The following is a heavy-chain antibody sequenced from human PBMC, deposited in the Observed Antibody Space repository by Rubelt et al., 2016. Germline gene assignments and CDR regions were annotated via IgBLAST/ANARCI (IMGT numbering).Heavy chain of an antibody. J-gene: IGHJ3*02. D-gene: IGHD4-23*01. CDR3: ARAATDYGGFDM. CDR2: INPNSGGT. V-gene: IGHV1-2*04. CDR1: GYTFTGSY. Sequence: QVQLVQSGAEVKKPGASVKVSCQASGYTFTGSYMHWVRQPPGQGLEWMGRINPNSGGTNYAQKFQGWVTMTRDTYISTAYMEMSRLKSDDTAVYDCARAATDYGGFDMWGQGTMVTVSS.